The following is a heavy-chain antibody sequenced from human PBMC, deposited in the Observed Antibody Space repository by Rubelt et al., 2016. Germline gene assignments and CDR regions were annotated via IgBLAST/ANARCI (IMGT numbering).Heavy chain of an antibody. J-gene: IGHJ4*02. CDR3: ARERFLDY. CDR2: FYYGGST. D-gene: IGHD3-10*01. V-gene: IGHV4-34*01. Sequence: QVQLQQWGAGLLKPSETLSLTCAVYGGSFSGYYWTWIRQPPGKGLEWIGSFYYGGSTSYTPSLQSRVTISVDTSKNQFSLTLSSGTDADTAVYYCARERFLDYWGQGTLVTVSS. CDR1: GGSFSGYY.